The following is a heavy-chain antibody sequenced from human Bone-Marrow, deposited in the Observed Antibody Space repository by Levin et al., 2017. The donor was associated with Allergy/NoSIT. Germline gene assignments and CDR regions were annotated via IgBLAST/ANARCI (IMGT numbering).Heavy chain of an antibody. CDR1: GLTFSSYG. CDR3: ARDYGSGMDV. J-gene: IGHJ6*02. V-gene: IGHV3-33*01. CDR2: IWYDGSSK. Sequence: GGSLRLSCAASGLTFSSYGMHWVRQAPGKGLEWVALIWYDGSSKYYADSVKGRFTISRDNSKNTLFLQMNNLRAEDTAVYWCARDYGSGMDVWGQGTTVTVSS. D-gene: IGHD3-10*01.